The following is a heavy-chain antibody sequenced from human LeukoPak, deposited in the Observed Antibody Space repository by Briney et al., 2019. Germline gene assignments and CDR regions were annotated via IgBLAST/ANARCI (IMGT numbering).Heavy chain of an antibody. CDR3: ASIGGLNIVEEHL. J-gene: IGHJ5*02. CDR2: ISSSSSTI. V-gene: IGHV3-48*02. CDR1: GFTFSNYA. Sequence: GGSLRLSCAASGFTFSNYAMSWVRQAPGKGLEWVSYISSSSSTIYYADSVKGRFTISRDNAKNSLYLQMNSLRDEDTAVYYCASIGGLNIVEEHLWGQGTLVTVSS. D-gene: IGHD5-12*01.